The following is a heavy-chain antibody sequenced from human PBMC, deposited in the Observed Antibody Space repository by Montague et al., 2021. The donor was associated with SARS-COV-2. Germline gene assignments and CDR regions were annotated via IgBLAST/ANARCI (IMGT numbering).Heavy chain of an antibody. CDR1: PVSDGPIRSSTYS. CDR3: ARDSYSRSWFKY. Sequence: SDTLSLTCTVSPVSDGPIRSSTYSWGWIRQSPGKGLEWIGSIDYSGNTDYNPSLKSRVTMSEDTSKSQLSLRVRSVTAADTAIYYCARDSYSRSWFKYWGQGILVTVSS. D-gene: IGHD6-13*01. V-gene: IGHV4-39*02. J-gene: IGHJ1*01. CDR2: IDYSGNT.